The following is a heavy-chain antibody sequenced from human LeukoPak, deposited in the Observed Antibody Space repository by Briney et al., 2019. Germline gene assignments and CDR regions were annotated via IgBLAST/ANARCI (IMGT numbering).Heavy chain of an antibody. D-gene: IGHD3-22*01. V-gene: IGHV3-48*04. Sequence: GGSLRLSCAASGFTFSSYSMNWVRQAPGKGLEWVSYISSSGSTIYYADSVKGRFTISRDNAKNSLYLQMNSLRAEDTAVYYCARALWDYYDSSGPRDGAFDIWGQGTMVTVSS. CDR3: ARALWDYYDSSGPRDGAFDI. CDR1: GFTFSSYS. J-gene: IGHJ3*02. CDR2: ISSSGSTI.